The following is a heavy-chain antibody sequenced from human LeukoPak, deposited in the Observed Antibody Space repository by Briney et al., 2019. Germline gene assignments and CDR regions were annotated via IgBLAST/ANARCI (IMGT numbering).Heavy chain of an antibody. CDR2: IYSGGRT. Sequence: PGGSLRLSCAASGFTVSSNYMSWVRQAPGKGLEWVSVIYSGGRTYYADSLKGRFTISRDNSKNTLCLQMNSLRAEDTAVYYCARGVSGWYIFDYWGQGTLVTVSS. CDR3: ARGVSGWYIFDY. D-gene: IGHD6-19*01. CDR1: GFTVSSNY. V-gene: IGHV3-53*01. J-gene: IGHJ4*02.